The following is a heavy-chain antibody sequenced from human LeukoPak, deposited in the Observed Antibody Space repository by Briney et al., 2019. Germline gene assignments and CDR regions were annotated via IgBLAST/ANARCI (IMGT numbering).Heavy chain of an antibody. D-gene: IGHD3-16*01. CDR1: GFIVSRNY. CDR3: YGIQLGDAFDL. V-gene: IGHV3-53*01. CDR2: ISSKYVT. Sequence: GGSLTLSCAASGFIVSRNYMSWVRQAPGKKLEWVSAISSKYVTYYADSVKGRFIISRDNSKNTMYLQMNGLRAEDTAIYYCYGIQLGDAFDLWGQGTMVTVSS. J-gene: IGHJ3*01.